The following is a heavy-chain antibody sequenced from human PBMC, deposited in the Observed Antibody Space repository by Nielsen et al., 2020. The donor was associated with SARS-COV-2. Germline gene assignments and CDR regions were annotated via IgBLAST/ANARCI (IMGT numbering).Heavy chain of an antibody. V-gene: IGHV3-11*05. Sequence: RQMPGKGLEWVSYISSSSSYTHYADSVKGRFTISRDNAKNSLFLQMHSLRAEDTAVYYCARVRSSSTSYYFDYWGQGTLVTVSS. CDR2: ISSSSSYT. J-gene: IGHJ4*02. CDR3: ARVRSSSTSYYFDY. D-gene: IGHD6-13*01.